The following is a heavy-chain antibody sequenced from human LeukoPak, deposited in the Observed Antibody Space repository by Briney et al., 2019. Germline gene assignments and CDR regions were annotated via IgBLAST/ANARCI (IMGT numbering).Heavy chain of an antibody. D-gene: IGHD3-22*01. V-gene: IGHV3-23*01. Sequence: PGGSLRLSCAASGFTFSSYAMSWVRQAPGKGLEWVSAISGSGGSTYYADSVKGRFTISRDNSKNTLYLQMNSLRAEDTAVYYCAKESSGYYDSSGYLVDAFDIWGQGTLVTVSS. CDR3: AKESSGYYDSSGYLVDAFDI. CDR2: ISGSGGST. J-gene: IGHJ4*02. CDR1: GFTFSSYA.